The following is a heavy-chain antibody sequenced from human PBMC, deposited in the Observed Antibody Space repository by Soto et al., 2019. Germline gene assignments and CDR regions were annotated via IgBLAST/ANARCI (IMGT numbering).Heavy chain of an antibody. D-gene: IGHD3-10*01. CDR3: ARITPLGSYSLPSYDFDY. CDR2: IDWDDDK. J-gene: IGHJ4*02. V-gene: IGHV2-70*11. Sequence: SGPTLVNPTQTLTLTCTFSGFSLSTSGMCVSWIRQPPGKALEWLARIDWDDDKYYSTSLKTRLTISKDTSKNQVVLTMTNMDPVDTATYYCARITPLGSYSLPSYDFDYWGQGTLVTVSS. CDR1: GFSLSTSGMC.